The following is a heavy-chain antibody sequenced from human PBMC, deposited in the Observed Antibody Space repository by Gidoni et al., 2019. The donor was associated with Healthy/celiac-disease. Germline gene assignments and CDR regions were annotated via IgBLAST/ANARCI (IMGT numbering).Heavy chain of an antibody. J-gene: IGHJ5*02. V-gene: IGHV4-59*08. CDR1: GGSISSYY. Sequence: QVQLQESGPGLVKPSETLSLTCTVSGGSISSYYWSWIRQPPGKGLEWIGYIYYSGSTNYNPSLKSRVTISVDTSKNQFSLKLSSVTAADTAVYYCARQGIAAAGTPWFDPWGQGTLVTVSS. D-gene: IGHD6-13*01. CDR2: IYYSGST. CDR3: ARQGIAAAGTPWFDP.